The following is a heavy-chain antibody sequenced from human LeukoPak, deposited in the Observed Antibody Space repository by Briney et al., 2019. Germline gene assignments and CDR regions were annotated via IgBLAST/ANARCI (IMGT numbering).Heavy chain of an antibody. Sequence: GGSLRLSCAASGFTVSSNYMNWVRQAPGKGLEWVSVIYSGGSTYYADSVKGRFTISRDNSKNSLYLQMNSLRAEDTAVYYCARDRYSYYDSSGYFDYWGQGTLVTVSS. CDR3: ARDRYSYYDSSGYFDY. J-gene: IGHJ4*02. D-gene: IGHD3-22*01. V-gene: IGHV3-66*01. CDR2: IYSGGST. CDR1: GFTVSSNY.